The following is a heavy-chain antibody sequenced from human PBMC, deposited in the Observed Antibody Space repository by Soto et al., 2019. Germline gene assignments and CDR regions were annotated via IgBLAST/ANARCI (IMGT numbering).Heavy chain of an antibody. CDR2: ISGGGRPI. Sequence: EVQLVESGGGSVQPGGSLRLSCAASGFTFSTFSMNWVRQALGRGLEWISYISGGGRPISYADSVKGRFTISRDNAKNSLYPQIDRLTDEGTAVYYCARDLGWAFDSWGQGTLVTVSS. CDR1: GFTFSTFS. CDR3: ARDLGWAFDS. V-gene: IGHV3-48*02. D-gene: IGHD6-19*01. J-gene: IGHJ4*02.